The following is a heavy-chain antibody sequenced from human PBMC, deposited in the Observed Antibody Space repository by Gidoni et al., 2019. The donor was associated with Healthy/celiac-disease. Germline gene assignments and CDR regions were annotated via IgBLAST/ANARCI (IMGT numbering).Heavy chain of an antibody. J-gene: IGHJ5*02. CDR2: INAGNGNT. CDR1: GYTFTSYA. V-gene: IGHV1-3*01. Sequence: QVQLVQSGAEVKKPGASVKVSCQASGYTFTSYAMHWVRQAPGQRLEWMRWINAGNGNTKYSQKFQGRVTITRDTSASTAYMELSSLRSEDTAVYYCARAGDYDILTALSRGDWFDPWGQGTLVTVSS. D-gene: IGHD3-9*01. CDR3: ARAGDYDILTALSRGDWFDP.